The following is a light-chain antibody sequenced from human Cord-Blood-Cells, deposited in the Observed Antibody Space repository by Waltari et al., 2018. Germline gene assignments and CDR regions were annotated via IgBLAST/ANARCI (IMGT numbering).Light chain of an antibody. CDR2: AAS. J-gene: IGKJ5*01. Sequence: AIRLTQSPSSFSASTGDRVTITCRASQGISSYLAWYQQKPGKAPKLLIYAASTLQSGVPSRFSGSGSGTDFTRTISCLQSEDFATYDCQQYYSYPYTFGQGTRLEIK. CDR1: QGISSY. V-gene: IGKV1-8*01. CDR3: QQYYSYPYT.